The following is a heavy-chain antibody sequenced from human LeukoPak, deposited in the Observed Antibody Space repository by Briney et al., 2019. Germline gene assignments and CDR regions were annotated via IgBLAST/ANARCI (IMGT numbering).Heavy chain of an antibody. Sequence: GGSLRLSCAASGFTFSSYAMSWVRQAPGKGLEWVSAISGSGGSTYYEDSVKGRFTISRDNSKNTLYLQMNSLRAEDTAVYYCAKVRFLEWLLYYYWGQGTLVTVSS. J-gene: IGHJ4*02. CDR1: GFTFSSYA. CDR2: ISGSGGST. CDR3: AKVRFLEWLLYYY. D-gene: IGHD3-3*01. V-gene: IGHV3-23*01.